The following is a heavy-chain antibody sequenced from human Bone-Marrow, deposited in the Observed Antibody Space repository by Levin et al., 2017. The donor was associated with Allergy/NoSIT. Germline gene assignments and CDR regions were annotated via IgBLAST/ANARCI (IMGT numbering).Heavy chain of an antibody. J-gene: IGHJ4*02. V-gene: IGHV3-33*01. CDR3: AREGDSATFDY. Sequence: GESLKISCAASGFTFSSYGMHWVRQAPGKGLEWVAVIWYDGSNKYYADSVKGRFTISRDNSKNTLYLQMNSLRAEDTAVYYCAREGDSATFDYWGQGTLVTVSS. CDR2: IWYDGSNK. CDR1: GFTFSSYG. D-gene: IGHD2-21*02.